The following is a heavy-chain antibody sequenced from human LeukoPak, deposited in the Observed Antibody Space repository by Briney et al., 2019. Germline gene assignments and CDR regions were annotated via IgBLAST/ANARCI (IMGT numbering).Heavy chain of an antibody. V-gene: IGHV4-34*01. CDR1: GGSFSGYY. CDR3: ARGRITIS. Sequence: SETLSLTCAVFGGSFSGYYWSWIRQPPGKGLEWIGEINHSGSTNYNPSLKSRVTISVDTSKNQFSLKLSSVTAADTSVYYCARGRITISWGQGALVTVSS. J-gene: IGHJ5*02. CDR2: INHSGST. D-gene: IGHD3-3*01.